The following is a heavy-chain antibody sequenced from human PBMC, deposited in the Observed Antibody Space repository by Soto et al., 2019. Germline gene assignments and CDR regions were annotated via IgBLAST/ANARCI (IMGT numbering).Heavy chain of an antibody. V-gene: IGHV4-59*01. D-gene: IGHD6-6*01. CDR2: IYYSGST. Sequence: SETLSLTCTVSCGSISSYYWSWIRQPPGKGLEWIGYIYYSGSTNYNPSLTSRVTISVDTSQNQFSLKLSSVTAADTAVYYCARDLRGSSSPGFDPWGQGTLVTVSS. CDR1: CGSISSYY. CDR3: ARDLRGSSSPGFDP. J-gene: IGHJ5*02.